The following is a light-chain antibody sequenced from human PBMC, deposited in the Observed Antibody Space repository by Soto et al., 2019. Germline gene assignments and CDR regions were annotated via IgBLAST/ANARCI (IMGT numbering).Light chain of an antibody. CDR1: QSVTTN. V-gene: IGKV3-15*01. J-gene: IGKJ4*01. Sequence: VMTQSPATLSVSLGDRVTISCRASQSVTTNLTWYQHKPGKSPNLLISDASTGASGIPFRFSGSGSGTDFTLTINSLESADFAVYYCQQYDRSPFTFGGGTKLEIK. CDR2: DAS. CDR3: QQYDRSPFT.